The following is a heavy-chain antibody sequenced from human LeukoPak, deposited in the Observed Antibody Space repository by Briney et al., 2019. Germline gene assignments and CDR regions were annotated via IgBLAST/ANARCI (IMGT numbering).Heavy chain of an antibody. CDR1: GFTFSSYG. D-gene: IGHD6-6*01. J-gene: IGHJ4*02. Sequence: GGSLRPSCAASGFTFSSYGMHWVRQDPGKGLEWVAVIWYDGSNKYYADSVKGRFTISRDNSKNTLYLQMNSLRAEDTAVYYCARVSGRIAAPDYWGQGTLVTVSS. CDR3: ARVSGRIAAPDY. CDR2: IWYDGSNK. V-gene: IGHV3-33*01.